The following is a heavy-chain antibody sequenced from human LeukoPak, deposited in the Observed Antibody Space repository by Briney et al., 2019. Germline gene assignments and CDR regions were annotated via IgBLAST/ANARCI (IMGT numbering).Heavy chain of an antibody. CDR3: AREVRYYGIFTGHVDY. J-gene: IGHJ4*02. Sequence: PSETLSLTCSVSGDSISSGNHYWSWIRQPPGKGLEWIANIYYSGSSNYNPSLKNRRVTISVDTSKNQFSLRLASVTAADTALYYCAREVRYYGIFTGHVDYWGQGALVTVSS. CDR2: IYYSGSS. CDR1: GDSISSGNHY. D-gene: IGHD3-9*01. V-gene: IGHV4-30-4*01.